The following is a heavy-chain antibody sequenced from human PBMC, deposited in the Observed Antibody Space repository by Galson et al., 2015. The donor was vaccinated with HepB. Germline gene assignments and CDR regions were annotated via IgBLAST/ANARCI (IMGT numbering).Heavy chain of an antibody. J-gene: IGHJ5*02. CDR2: ISTNTGNP. V-gene: IGHV7-4-1*02. CDR1: GYTFTRYA. CDR3: ARDNVLRYFDWFASHPPQNWFDP. Sequence: QSGAEVKRPGASVKVSCKASGYTFTRYAMNWVRQAPGQGLEWMGWISTNTGNPTYAQGFTGRFVFSLDTSVSTAYLQISSLKAEDTAVCYCARDNVLRYFDWFASHPPQNWFDPWGQGTLVTVSS. D-gene: IGHD3-9*01.